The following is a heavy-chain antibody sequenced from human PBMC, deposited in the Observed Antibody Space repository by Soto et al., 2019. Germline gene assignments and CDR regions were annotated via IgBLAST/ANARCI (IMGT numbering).Heavy chain of an antibody. CDR1: GYTFTSYG. Sequence: ASVKVSCKASGYTFTSYGISWVRQAPGQGLEWMGWISTYNGNTNYAQKLQGRVTMTTDTSTSTAYMELRSLRSDDTAVYYCARGGATTYYDFWSGPDYWGQGTLVTVSS. CDR2: ISTYNGNT. D-gene: IGHD3-3*01. V-gene: IGHV1-18*04. CDR3: ARGGATTYYDFWSGPDY. J-gene: IGHJ4*02.